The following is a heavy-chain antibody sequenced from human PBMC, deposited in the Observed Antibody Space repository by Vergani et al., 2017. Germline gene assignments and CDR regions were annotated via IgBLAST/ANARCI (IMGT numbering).Heavy chain of an antibody. CDR2: ISAFKGNT. J-gene: IGHJ1*01. D-gene: IGHD3-16*01. CDR1: GYTFSTYG. Sequence: QVQLVQSGAEVKKPGASVKVSCKASGYTFSTYGISWVRKAPGQGLEGMGWISAFKGNTNYPEKFQGRLTMTTDTSTRTAYMELRRLRSDDTAVYYCARDLIEIYTYGRSVYWVPRALVTVST. CDR3: ARDLIEIYTYGRSVY. V-gene: IGHV1-18*01.